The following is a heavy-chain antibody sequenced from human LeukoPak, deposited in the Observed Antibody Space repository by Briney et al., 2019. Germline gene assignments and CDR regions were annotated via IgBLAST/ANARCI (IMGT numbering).Heavy chain of an antibody. CDR1: GAPFSDYY. D-gene: IGHD2-2*02. V-gene: IGHV4-34*01. J-gene: IGHJ4*02. Sequence: SETLSLTCVVHGAPFSDYYWSWIRQSPEKGLEWLGEIDYVGTTNYSPSLKSRVTISVDTSKNQFSLKLSSVTAADTAVYYCARLDSIRKYQLLYARPRWGYYFDYWGQGTLVTVSS. CDR2: IDYVGTT. CDR3: ARLDSIRKYQLLYARPRWGYYFDY.